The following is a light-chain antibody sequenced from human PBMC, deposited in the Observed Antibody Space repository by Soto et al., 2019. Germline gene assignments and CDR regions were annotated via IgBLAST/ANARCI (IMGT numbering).Light chain of an antibody. Sequence: QSVLTQPPSASGTPGQRVTISCSGSSSNIGNNLVYWYQQVPGTAPKLLIYANSQRPSGVPDRFSGSKSGTSASLAISGLQSEDEADYYCVAWDDSLRCAVFGGGTQLTVL. CDR1: SSNIGNNL. CDR2: ANS. V-gene: IGLV1-47*01. J-gene: IGLJ7*01. CDR3: VAWDDSLRCAV.